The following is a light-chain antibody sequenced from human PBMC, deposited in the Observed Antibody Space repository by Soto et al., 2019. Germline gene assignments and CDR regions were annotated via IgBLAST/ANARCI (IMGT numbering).Light chain of an antibody. J-gene: IGKJ3*01. CDR1: QSVNSD. Sequence: IVMTQSPATLSVSPGERAALSCRASQSVNSDLAWYQQKPGQAPRLLIYYASTRATGIPARFTGSGSGTEFTLTISSLQSEDFAVYFCQQYNNWPFTFGPGTKLDIK. V-gene: IGKV3-15*01. CDR3: QQYNNWPFT. CDR2: YAS.